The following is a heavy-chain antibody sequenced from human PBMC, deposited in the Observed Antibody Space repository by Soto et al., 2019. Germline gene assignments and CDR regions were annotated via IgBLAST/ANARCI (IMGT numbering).Heavy chain of an antibody. CDR3: ARDNSGWSDY. CDR1: GYTFTRYV. D-gene: IGHD6-19*01. CDR2: IDAGNGNT. V-gene: IGHV1-3*01. J-gene: IGHJ4*02. Sequence: ASVKVSCKASGYTFTRYVMHWVRQAPGQRLEWMGWIDAGNGNTVYLQKIKGRVNITRDTSASTVYKELSSLKSEDTAVYYCARDNSGWSDYWGQGTLVTVSS.